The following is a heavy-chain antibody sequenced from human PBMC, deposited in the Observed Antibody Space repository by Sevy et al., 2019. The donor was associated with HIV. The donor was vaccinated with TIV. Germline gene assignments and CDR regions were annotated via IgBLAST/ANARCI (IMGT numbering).Heavy chain of an antibody. CDR3: ARDNRPLVGATNYFDY. Sequence: GGSLRLSCAASGFTFSSYNMNWVRQAPGKGLEWLAYISTSRSDIYYAGSLKGRFTISRDNAKNSLYLQMNSLKSEDTAVYYCARDNRPLVGATNYFDYWGQGSLVTVSS. CDR1: GFTFSSYN. J-gene: IGHJ4*02. V-gene: IGHV3-48*01. D-gene: IGHD1-26*01. CDR2: ISTSRSDI.